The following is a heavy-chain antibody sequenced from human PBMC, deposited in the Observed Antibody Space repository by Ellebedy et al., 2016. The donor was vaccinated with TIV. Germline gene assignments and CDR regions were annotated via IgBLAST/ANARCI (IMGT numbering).Heavy chain of an antibody. D-gene: IGHD7-27*01. CDR2: RRHDGSDK. CDR3: AKDLGSDFDS. J-gene: IGHJ4*02. Sequence: GESLKISCAASGFTFSSFGMHWVRQAPGKGLAWVAFRRHDGSDKYYADSVKGRFTISGDNFENTLYLQMNSLTAEDTAVYYCAKDLGSDFDSWGQGTLVTVPS. CDR1: GFTFSSFG. V-gene: IGHV3-30*02.